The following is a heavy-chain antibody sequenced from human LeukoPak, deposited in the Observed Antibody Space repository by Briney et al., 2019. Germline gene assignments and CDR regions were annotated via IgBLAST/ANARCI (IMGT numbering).Heavy chain of an antibody. V-gene: IGHV4-61*01. CDR1: GVSINTCCHY. CDR3: ARGRSYGFDFDS. J-gene: IGHJ4*02. D-gene: IGHD5-18*01. Sequence: SETLSLTCDVSGVSINTCCHYWTWIRQPPGKGLEWIGYKYYSGSTRYNSSLRSRLTISLDSSKNQFSLRLTSVTAADTAVYYCARGRSYGFDFDSWGPGTLVIVSS. CDR2: KYYSGST.